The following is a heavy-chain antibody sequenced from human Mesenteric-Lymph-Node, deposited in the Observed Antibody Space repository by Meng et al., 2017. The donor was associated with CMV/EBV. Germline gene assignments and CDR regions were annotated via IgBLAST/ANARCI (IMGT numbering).Heavy chain of an antibody. CDR3: ARRYCGSTSCYTHFDY. V-gene: IGHV4-34*01. J-gene: IGHJ4*02. D-gene: IGHD2-2*02. Sequence: ESLKISCAASGFSFSSYGMSWIRQPPGKGLEWIGEINHSGSTNYNPSLKSRVTISVDTSKNQFSLKVTSVTAADTAVYSCARRYCGSTSCYTHFDYWGQGTLVTVSS. CDR2: INHSGST. CDR1: GFSFSSYG.